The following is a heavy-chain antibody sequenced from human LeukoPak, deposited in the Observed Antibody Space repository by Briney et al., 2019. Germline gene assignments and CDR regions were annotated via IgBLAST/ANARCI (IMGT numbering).Heavy chain of an antibody. J-gene: IGHJ4*02. V-gene: IGHV4-61*02. CDR3: ARVHYEKSYFDY. CDR2: IYPSGST. D-gene: IGHD3-3*01. CDR1: GGSIRSDGYY. Sequence: SQTLSLTCTVSGGSIRSDGYYWSRIRQPAGKGLEWIGRIYPSGSTSYNPSLKSRVTISIDTSKKQCSLKLRSVTAADTAVYYCARVHYEKSYFDYWGQGTLVTVSS.